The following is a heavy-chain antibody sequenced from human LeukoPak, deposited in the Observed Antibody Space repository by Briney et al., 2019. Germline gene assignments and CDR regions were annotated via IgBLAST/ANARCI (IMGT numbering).Heavy chain of an antibody. Sequence: SETLSLTCTVSGGSISSYYWSWIRQPPGEGLEWIGYIYYSGSTNYNPSLKSRVTISVDTSKNQFSLKLSSVTAADTAVYYCARGRYYDSSGPFDYWGQGTLVTVSS. D-gene: IGHD3-22*01. CDR3: ARGRYYDSSGPFDY. V-gene: IGHV4-59*01. J-gene: IGHJ4*02. CDR1: GGSISSYY. CDR2: IYYSGST.